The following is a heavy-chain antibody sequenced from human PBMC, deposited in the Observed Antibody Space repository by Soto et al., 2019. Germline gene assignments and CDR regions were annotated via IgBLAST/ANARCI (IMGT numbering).Heavy chain of an antibody. CDR2: ISSSSSTI. V-gene: IGHV3-48*01. J-gene: IGHJ4*02. D-gene: IGHD3-22*01. CDR3: ARDREYYYDSSGYLFDY. CDR1: GFTFSSYS. Sequence: EVQLVESGGGLVQPGGSLRLSCAASGFTFSSYSMNWVRQAPGKGLEWVSYISSSSSTIYYADSVKGRFTISRDNAKNSLYLQMNSLRAEDTAVYYCARDREYYYDSSGYLFDYWGQGTLVTVSS.